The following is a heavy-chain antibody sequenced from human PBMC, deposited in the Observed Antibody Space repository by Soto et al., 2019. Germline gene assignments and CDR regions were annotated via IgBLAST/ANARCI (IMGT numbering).Heavy chain of an antibody. V-gene: IGHV3-21*06. CDR1: RFTFTRYS. CDR2: ISSTTNYI. J-gene: IGHJ4*02. Sequence: VGSLKISSPASRFTFTRYSMNGVRKDPGKGLEWVSSISSTTNYIYYGDSMKGRFTISRDNAKNSLYLEMNSLRAEDTAVYYCARESEDLTSNFDYWGQGTLVPVSS. CDR3: ARESEDLTSNFDY.